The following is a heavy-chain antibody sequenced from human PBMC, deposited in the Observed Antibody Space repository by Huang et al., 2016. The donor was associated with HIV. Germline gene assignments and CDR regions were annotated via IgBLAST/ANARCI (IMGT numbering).Heavy chain of an antibody. J-gene: IGHJ5*02. CDR2: VYDSGTT. CDR3: VRDQGRLAVGGIDNWFDP. V-gene: IGHV4-59*02. CDR1: GDSVSIHY. D-gene: IGHD6-19*01. Sequence: QVRLQESGPGLVKPSETLSLSCTVSGDSVSIHYWGWIRHPPGKGVEGIGTVYDSGTTKYNPRLKSRIAIAGDTSKNGFSLNSTSVSAADTAMYFCVRDQGRLAVGGIDNWFDPWGQGALVTVSS.